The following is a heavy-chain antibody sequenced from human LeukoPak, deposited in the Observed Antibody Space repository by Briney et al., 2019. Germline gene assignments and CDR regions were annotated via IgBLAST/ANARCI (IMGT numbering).Heavy chain of an antibody. CDR2: ISAYNGNT. V-gene: IGHV1-18*01. J-gene: IGHJ3*02. CDR1: GYTFTSYG. D-gene: IGHD5-12*01. CDR3: ARRGGYSGYDWIEGGDAFDI. Sequence: ASVKVSCKASGYTFTSYGISWVRQAPGQGLEWMGWISAYNGNTNYAQKLQGRVTMTTDTSTSTAYMELRSLRSDDTAVYYCARRGGYSGYDWIEGGDAFDIWGQGTMVTVSS.